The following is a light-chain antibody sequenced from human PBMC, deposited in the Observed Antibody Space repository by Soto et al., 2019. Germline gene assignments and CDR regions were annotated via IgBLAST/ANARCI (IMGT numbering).Light chain of an antibody. CDR2: ASS. J-gene: IGKJ1*01. V-gene: IGKV3-20*01. Sequence: EIVLTQSPGTLSLSPGDRATLSCRASQIISSAYLAWYQQRPGQAPRLLIYASSSRATGIPDRFSGSGSGTDFTLTISRLEPEDFAVYYCQQCGSSLPGTFGQGTKVEMK. CDR1: QIISSAY. CDR3: QQCGSSLPGT.